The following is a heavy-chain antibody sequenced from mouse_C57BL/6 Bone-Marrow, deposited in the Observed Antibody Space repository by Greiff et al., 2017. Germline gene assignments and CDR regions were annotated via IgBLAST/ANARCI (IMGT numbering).Heavy chain of an antibody. CDR1: GFSLTSYG. V-gene: IGHV2-2*01. CDR3: ARIYDGYYVWFAD. J-gene: IGHJ3*01. CDR2: IWSGGST. Sequence: VQLQQSGPGLVQPSQSLSITCTVSGFSLTSYGVHWVRQSPGKGLEWLGVIWSGGSTDSNAAFISRLSISKDNSKSQVFFKMNSLQADDTAIYYCARIYDGYYVWFADWGQGTLVTVSA. D-gene: IGHD2-3*01.